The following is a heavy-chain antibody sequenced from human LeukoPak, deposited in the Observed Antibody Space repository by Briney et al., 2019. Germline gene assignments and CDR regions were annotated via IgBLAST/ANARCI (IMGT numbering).Heavy chain of an antibody. CDR1: GFTFSNAW. CDR3: TTDLSVFVRLGQGLAYCGGDCYNV. CDR2: IKSKTDGGTT. J-gene: IGHJ6*04. Sequence: PGGSLRLSCAASGFTFSNAWMSWVRQAPGKGLEWVGRIKSKTDGGTTDYAAPVKGRFTISRDDSKNTLYLQMNSLKTEDTAVYYCTTDLSVFVRLGQGLAYCGGDCYNVWGKGTTVTVSS. D-gene: IGHD2-21*02. V-gene: IGHV3-15*01.